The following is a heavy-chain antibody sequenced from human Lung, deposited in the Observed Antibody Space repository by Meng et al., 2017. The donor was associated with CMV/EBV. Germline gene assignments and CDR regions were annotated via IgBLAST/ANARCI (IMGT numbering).Heavy chain of an antibody. CDR2: ISWNSGTL. V-gene: IGHV3-9*01. CDR3: AKAGRYYYTGMDV. CDR1: GFTFDEYA. Sequence: SCQGSGFTFDEYALHWVRQVPGKGLEWVAVISWNSGTLGYADSVRGRFIISRDNAKTSLSLQMNSLRTEDTALYYCAKAGRYYYTGMDVWVQGTXVTVSS. J-gene: IGHJ6*02.